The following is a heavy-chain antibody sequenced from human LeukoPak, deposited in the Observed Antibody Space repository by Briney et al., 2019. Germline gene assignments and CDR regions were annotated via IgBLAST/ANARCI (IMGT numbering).Heavy chain of an antibody. V-gene: IGHV1-2*02. CDR2: INPNSGGT. Sequence: ASVKVSCKASGYTFTGYYMHWVRQAPGQGLEWMGWINPNSGGTNYAQKFQGRVTMTRDTSISTAYMELSRLRSDDTAVYYCARVILTGYYKDALDYWGQGTLVTVSS. CDR1: GYTFTGYY. J-gene: IGHJ4*02. CDR3: ARVILTGYYKDALDY. D-gene: IGHD3-9*01.